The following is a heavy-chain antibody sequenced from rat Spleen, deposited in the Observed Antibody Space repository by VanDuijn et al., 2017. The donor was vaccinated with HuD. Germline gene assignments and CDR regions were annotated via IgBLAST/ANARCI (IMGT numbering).Heavy chain of an antibody. Sequence: EVQLQESGPGLVKPSQSLSLTCSFTGYSITSGYGWNWIRKFPGNKLEWMGYITSAGSTNYNPPLKSQISITRDTSKNQFFLQLTSVTTEDTATYYCARRGLQSYYFDYWGQGVMVTVSS. CDR2: ITSAGST. J-gene: IGHJ2*01. CDR1: GYSITSGYG. V-gene: IGHV3-3*01. CDR3: ARRGLQSYYFDY. D-gene: IGHD1-1*01.